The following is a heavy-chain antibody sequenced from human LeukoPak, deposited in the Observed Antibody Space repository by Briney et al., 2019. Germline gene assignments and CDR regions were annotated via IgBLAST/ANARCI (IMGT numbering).Heavy chain of an antibody. D-gene: IGHD3-10*01. V-gene: IGHV1-24*01. CDR1: GYTLTELS. CDR3: AGGYYGSGSYYNFDY. CDR2: FDPEDGET. J-gene: IGHJ4*02. Sequence: ASVKVCCKVSGYTLTELSMHWVRQAPGKGLEWMGGFDPEDGETIYAQKFQGRVTMTEDTSTDTAYMELSSLRSEDTAVYYCAGGYYGSGSYYNFDYWGQGTLVTVSS.